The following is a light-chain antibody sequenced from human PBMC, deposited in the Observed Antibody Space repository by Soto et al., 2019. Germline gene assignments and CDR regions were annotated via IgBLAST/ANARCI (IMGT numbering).Light chain of an antibody. CDR1: NSDVGGYNF. Sequence: QSALTQPRSVSGSPGQSVTICCTGTNSDVGGYNFVSWYQQLPGKAPKLMISAVSQRPSGVPDRFSGSKSGNTASLTISGLQAXXXADYFCCSYTASDIWVFGGGTQLTVL. V-gene: IGLV2-11*01. CDR2: AVS. J-gene: IGLJ3*02. CDR3: CSYTASDIWV.